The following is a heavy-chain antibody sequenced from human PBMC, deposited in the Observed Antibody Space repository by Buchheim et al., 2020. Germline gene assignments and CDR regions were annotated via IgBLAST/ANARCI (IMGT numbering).Heavy chain of an antibody. Sequence: QVQLVESGEGLVRPGRSLGLSFAALGFTSSSLALPGVRRPPGKGLGWVAFLGYDGGIKYYLDSVKGGFTISRDISKTTLYLQMNSLRAEDTAMYYCVKDIGDPGAHWGQGTL. CDR3: VKDIGDPGAH. V-gene: IGHV3-30*02. J-gene: IGHJ4*02. D-gene: IGHD1-26*01. CDR1: GFTSSSLA. CDR2: LGYDGGIK.